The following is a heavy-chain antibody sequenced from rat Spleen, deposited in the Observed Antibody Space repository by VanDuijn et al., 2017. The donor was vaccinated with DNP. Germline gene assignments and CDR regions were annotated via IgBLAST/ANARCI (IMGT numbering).Heavy chain of an antibody. V-gene: IGHV3-1*01. CDR1: NHSITSDF. CDR2: ISYSGGT. J-gene: IGHJ4*01. Sequence: EVQLQESGPGLVKPSQSLSLTCSVTNHSITSDFWGWIRNFPGKKMEWLGHISYSGGTSYNPSIKSRISITIDTSKNQFFLQLNSVTMEDTATYFCARGQYSDGSYLMDAWGQGASVTVSS. CDR3: ARGQYSDGSYLMDA. D-gene: IGHD1-12*02.